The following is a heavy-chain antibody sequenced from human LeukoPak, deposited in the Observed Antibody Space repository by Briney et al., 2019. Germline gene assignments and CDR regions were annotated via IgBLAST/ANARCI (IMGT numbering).Heavy chain of an antibody. Sequence: PTGGSLRLSCAASGFTFSSFWMHWVRQAPGKGPVWVSHINSDGSSTSYADSVKGRFTISRDNAKNTLYLQMHSLRAEDTAVYYCARDTETNDAFDIWGQGTMVTVSS. CDR3: ARDTETNDAFDI. V-gene: IGHV3-74*01. D-gene: IGHD2-8*02. J-gene: IGHJ3*02. CDR2: INSDGSST. CDR1: GFTFSSFW.